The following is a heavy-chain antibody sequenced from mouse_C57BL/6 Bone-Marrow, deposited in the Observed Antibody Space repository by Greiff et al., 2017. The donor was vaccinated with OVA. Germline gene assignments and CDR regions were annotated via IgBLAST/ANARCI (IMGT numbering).Heavy chain of an antibody. CDR3: ARRRGTVVATNDY. CDR2: IDPSDSYT. V-gene: IGHV1-50*01. D-gene: IGHD1-1*01. Sequence: QVQLQQPGAELVKPGASVKLSCKASGYTFTSYWMQWVKQRPGQGLEWIGEIDPSDSYTNYNQKFKGKATLTVDTSSSTAYMQLSSLTSEDSAVYYCARRRGTVVATNDYWGQGTTLTVSS. CDR1: GYTFTSYW. J-gene: IGHJ2*01.